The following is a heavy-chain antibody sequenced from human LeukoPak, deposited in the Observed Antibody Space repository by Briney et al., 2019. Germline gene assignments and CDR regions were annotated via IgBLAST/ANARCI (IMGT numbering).Heavy chain of an antibody. Sequence: PGGSLRLSCAASGFTFSGYWMHWVRQAPGKGLEWVANIRQDGDTKYYVDSVKGRFTISRDNAMNSLYLQMNSLRAEDTAIYYCARSLPYGTTWYGRSDFWGQGTLVTVSS. CDR3: ARSLPYGTTWYGRSDF. J-gene: IGHJ4*02. D-gene: IGHD6-13*01. CDR1: GFTFSGYW. CDR2: IRQDGDTK. V-gene: IGHV3-7*03.